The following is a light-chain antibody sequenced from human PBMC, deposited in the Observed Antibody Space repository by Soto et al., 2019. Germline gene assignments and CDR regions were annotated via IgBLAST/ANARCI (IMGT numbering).Light chain of an antibody. Sequence: EIVLTQSPDPLSLAPGERATLSFRASQSVSSNYLAWYQQIPGQAPRPLIYGASSRVPGIPDRFSGSGSGTDFTLTIRRLEPEDFAVYYCQQYGSSAPINFGQGTRLEIK. CDR1: QSVSSNY. V-gene: IGKV3-20*01. CDR2: GAS. J-gene: IGKJ5*01. CDR3: QQYGSSAPIN.